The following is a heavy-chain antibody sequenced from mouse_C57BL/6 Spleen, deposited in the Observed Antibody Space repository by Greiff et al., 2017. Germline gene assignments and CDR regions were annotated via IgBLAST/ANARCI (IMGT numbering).Heavy chain of an antibody. J-gene: IGHJ4*01. Sequence: QVQLQQPGAELVKPGASVKLSCKASGYTFTSYWMHWVKQRPGRGLAWIGRIAPNSGGTKYNEKFKSKATLTVEKPSSPAYMQLSSLSSEYSAVYYCAIHYGSNYAMDYWGQGTSVTVSS. CDR1: GYTFTSYW. V-gene: IGHV1-72*01. CDR3: AIHYGSNYAMDY. D-gene: IGHD1-1*01. CDR2: IAPNSGGT.